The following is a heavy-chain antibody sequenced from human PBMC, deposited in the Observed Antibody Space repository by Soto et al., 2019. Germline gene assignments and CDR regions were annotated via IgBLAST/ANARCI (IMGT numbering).Heavy chain of an antibody. J-gene: IGHJ4*02. CDR2: ISYDGSNK. V-gene: IGHV3-30-3*01. CDR1: GFTFKSYT. Sequence: GGSLRLSCATSGFTFKSYTLHWVRQTPGRGLQWVAVISYDGSNKYYADSVRGRFTISRDNSNSTLYLQMNSLRADDSAVYYCVGAPMWTGKGLEYWGQGALVTVSS. D-gene: IGHD3-10*02. CDR3: VGAPMWTGKGLEY.